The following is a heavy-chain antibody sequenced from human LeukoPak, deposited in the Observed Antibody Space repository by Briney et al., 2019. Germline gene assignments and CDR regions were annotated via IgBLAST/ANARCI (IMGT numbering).Heavy chain of an antibody. J-gene: IGHJ6*02. CDR2: ISGGSEDS. CDR3: ARTIAQYSNIRLYFYYGLDV. V-gene: IGHV3-23*01. Sequence: GGSLRLSCRASGFTFDRYAMTWVRQAPGKGLEWVSSISGGSEDSYYADSVKGRFTISRDNSKSTLYLQMNSLSAEDTAVYYCARTIAQYSNIRLYFYYGLDVWGQGTTVTVSS. D-gene: IGHD1-7*01. CDR1: GFTFDRYA.